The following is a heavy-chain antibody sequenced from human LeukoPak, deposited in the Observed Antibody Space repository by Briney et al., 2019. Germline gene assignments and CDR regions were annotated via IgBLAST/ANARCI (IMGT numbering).Heavy chain of an antibody. Sequence: PGGSLRLSCAASGFXFSSYAISWVRQAPGKGLEWVSVISGSGGSTSYADSVKGRFTISRDNAKNTLYLQMNSLRAEDTAVYYCARDPGGYGDPLGAFDIWGQGTMVTVSS. J-gene: IGHJ3*02. V-gene: IGHV3-23*01. CDR3: ARDPGGYGDPLGAFDI. D-gene: IGHD4-17*01. CDR2: ISGSGGST. CDR1: GFXFSSYA.